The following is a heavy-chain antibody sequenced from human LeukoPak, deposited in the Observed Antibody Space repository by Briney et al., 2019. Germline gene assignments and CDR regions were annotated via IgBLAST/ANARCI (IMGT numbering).Heavy chain of an antibody. J-gene: IGHJ4*02. Sequence: SETLSLTXTVSGGSISTYYWSWIRQPAGKGLEWIGRIYTSGSTDYNPSLKSRVTMSVDTSKNQFSLKLSSVTAADTAVYYCARQIISGCSGGSCLRPSDYWGQGALVTVSS. CDR3: ARQIISGCSGGSCLRPSDY. CDR2: IYTSGST. CDR1: GGSISTYY. V-gene: IGHV4-4*07. D-gene: IGHD2-15*01.